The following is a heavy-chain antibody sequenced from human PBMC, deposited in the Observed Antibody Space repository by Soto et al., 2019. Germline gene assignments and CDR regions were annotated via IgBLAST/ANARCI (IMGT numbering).Heavy chain of an antibody. J-gene: IGHJ6*02. Sequence: QVQLEQSGAEVKKPGASVKVSCKASGYTFTSYDINWVRQATGQGLEWMGWMNPNSGNTGYAQKFQGRVTMTRNTSISTAYMELSSLISEDTAVYYCARLRIAGKPRYYGMDVWGQGTTVTVSS. CDR2: MNPNSGNT. V-gene: IGHV1-8*01. CDR1: GYTFTSYD. D-gene: IGHD6-13*01. CDR3: ARLRIAGKPRYYGMDV.